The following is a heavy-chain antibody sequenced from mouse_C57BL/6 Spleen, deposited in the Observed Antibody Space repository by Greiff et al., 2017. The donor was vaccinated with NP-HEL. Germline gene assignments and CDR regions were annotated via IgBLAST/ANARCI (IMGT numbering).Heavy chain of an antibody. CDR3: TRDYGSSSYAMDY. CDR2: IDPETGGT. CDR1: GYTFTDYE. J-gene: IGHJ4*01. D-gene: IGHD1-1*01. V-gene: IGHV1-15*01. Sequence: QVQLQQSGAELVRPGASVTLSCKASGYTFTDYEMHWVKQTPVHGLEWIGPIDPETGGTAYNQKFKGKAILTADKSSSTAYMELRSLTSEDSAGYYCTRDYGSSSYAMDYWGQGTSVTVSS.